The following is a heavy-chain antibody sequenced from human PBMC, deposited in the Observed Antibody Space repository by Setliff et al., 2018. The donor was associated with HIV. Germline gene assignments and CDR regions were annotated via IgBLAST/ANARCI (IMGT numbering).Heavy chain of an antibody. CDR1: GFSLNTTGVS. Sequence: SGPTLVNPTQTLRLTCTFSGFSLNTTGVSVGWIRQPPGKGLEWIASIYYSGTTYYNPSLKSRVTMSVDMSKNQVSLKLSSVTAADTAVYYCARRGENFDYWGQGTLVTVSS. J-gene: IGHJ4*02. CDR3: ARRGENFDY. D-gene: IGHD3-10*01. CDR2: IYYSGTT. V-gene: IGHV4-39*07.